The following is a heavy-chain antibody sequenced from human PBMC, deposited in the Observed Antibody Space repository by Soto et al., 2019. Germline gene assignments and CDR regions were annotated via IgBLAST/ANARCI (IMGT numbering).Heavy chain of an antibody. CDR3: ARTVTTGPFFDF. V-gene: IGHV4-30-2*01. CDR2: IYHSGST. Sequence: QLHLQESASGLVKPSQTLSLTCAVSGGSISKNGYSWSWIRQPPRKGLEWIGYIYHSGSTYYNPSLKSRVSISVDRSNNHFSLNLSSVTAADTAVYYCARTVTTGPFFDFWGQGTLVTVSS. CDR1: GGSISKNGYS. D-gene: IGHD4-17*01. J-gene: IGHJ4*02.